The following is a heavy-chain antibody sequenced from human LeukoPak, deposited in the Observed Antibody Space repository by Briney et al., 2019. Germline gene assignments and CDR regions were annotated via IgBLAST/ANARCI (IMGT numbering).Heavy chain of an antibody. D-gene: IGHD2-2*01. CDR2: ISSSGDNT. J-gene: IGHJ4*02. CDR1: GFTFSNYA. CDR3: ANRRGSVCSSTSCYSPTL. Sequence: GGSLRLSCVASGFTFSNYAMSWVRQAPGKGLEWVSAISSSGDNTYYADSVKGRFTISRDNSRNTLYLQMNCLRAEDTAVYYCANRRGSVCSSTSCYSPTLWGQGTLVTVSS. V-gene: IGHV3-23*01.